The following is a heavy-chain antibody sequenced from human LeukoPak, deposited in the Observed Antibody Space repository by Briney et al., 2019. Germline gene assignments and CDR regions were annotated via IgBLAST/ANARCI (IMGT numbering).Heavy chain of an antibody. J-gene: IGHJ1*01. V-gene: IGHV5-51*03. Sequence: GESLKICCKCSGYRFSDYWIGWVRQMPGKGVELVGIIYPGDSDIIYRPSFKGQVTITAAKSISTTYLQWSSRKASYTAMYYCSRLHGKYTYFQPWGQGTVATVSS. D-gene: IGHD1-1*01. CDR2: IYPGDSDI. CDR1: GYRFSDYW. CDR3: SRLHGKYTYFQP.